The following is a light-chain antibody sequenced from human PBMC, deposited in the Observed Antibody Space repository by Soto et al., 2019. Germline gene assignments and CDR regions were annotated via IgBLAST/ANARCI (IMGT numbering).Light chain of an antibody. CDR2: AAS. J-gene: IGKJ1*01. CDR1: QSISSY. CDR3: QQSYSTPLWT. Sequence: DIQMTQSPSSLSASVGDRVTITCQASQSISSYLNWYQQKPGKAPKLLIYAASSLQSGVPSRFSGSGSGTDFTLTISSLQPEDFATYYCQQSYSTPLWTFGQGTKVDIK. V-gene: IGKV1-39*01.